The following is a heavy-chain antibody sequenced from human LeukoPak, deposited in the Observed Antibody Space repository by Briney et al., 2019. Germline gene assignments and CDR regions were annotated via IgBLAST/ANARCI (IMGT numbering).Heavy chain of an antibody. V-gene: IGHV3-21*01. CDR1: GFTFSSYS. D-gene: IGHD2-2*01. CDR2: ISSSSSYI. CDR3: ARDTYCSSTSCYAAFHY. Sequence: PGGSLRLSCAASGFTFSSYSMNWVRQAPGKGLEWVSSISSSSSYIYYADSVKGRFTISRDNAKNSLYLQMGSLRAEDMAVYYCARDTYCSSTSCYAAFHYWGQGTLVTVSP. J-gene: IGHJ4*02.